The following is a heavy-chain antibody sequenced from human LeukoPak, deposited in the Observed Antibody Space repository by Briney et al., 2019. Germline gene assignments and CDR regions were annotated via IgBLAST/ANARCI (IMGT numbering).Heavy chain of an antibody. CDR2: INSDGSST. Sequence: TWGSLRLSCAASGFTFSSYWMHWVRQAPGKGLVWVSRINSDGSSTSFADSVKGRFTIPRDNAKNTLYLQMNSLRAEDTAVYYCARDVYGDYVDYWGQGTLVTVSS. V-gene: IGHV3-74*01. CDR1: GFTFSSYW. CDR3: ARDVYGDYVDY. D-gene: IGHD4-17*01. J-gene: IGHJ4*02.